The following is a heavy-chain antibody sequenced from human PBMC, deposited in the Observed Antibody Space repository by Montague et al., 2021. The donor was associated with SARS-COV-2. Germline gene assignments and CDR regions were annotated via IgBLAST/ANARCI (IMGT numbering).Heavy chain of an antibody. V-gene: IGHV3-9*01. J-gene: IGHJ6*02. Sequence: SLRLSGAASGFTFGDYGMHLVRQAPGKGLEWVSSLTWNIGSLGYSDSCXVLFTISRDNANNSLHLQLHSLRPEETALSYCAKGFGDLSSVYEGYYAMDVWGQGTTVTVSS. CDR1: GFTFGDYG. D-gene: IGHD5/OR15-5a*01. CDR2: LTWNIGSL. CDR3: AKGFGDLSSVYEGYYAMDV.